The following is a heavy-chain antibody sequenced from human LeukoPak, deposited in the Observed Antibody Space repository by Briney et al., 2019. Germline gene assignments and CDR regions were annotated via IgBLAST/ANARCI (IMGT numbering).Heavy chain of an antibody. J-gene: IGHJ3*02. CDR3: ARARTEGVVRDALDI. CDR1: GFTFSDYY. Sequence: GGSLRLSCAASGFTFSDYYMSWIRQAPGKGLEWVSYISSSGSTIYYADSVKGRFTISRDNAKNSLYLQMNSLRAEDTAVYYCARARTEGVVRDALDIWGQGTMVTVSS. D-gene: IGHD3-10*01. V-gene: IGHV3-11*01. CDR2: ISSSGSTI.